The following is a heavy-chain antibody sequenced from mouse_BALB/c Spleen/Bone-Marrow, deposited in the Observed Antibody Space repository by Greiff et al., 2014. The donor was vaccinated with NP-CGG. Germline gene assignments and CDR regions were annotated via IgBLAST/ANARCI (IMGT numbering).Heavy chain of an antibody. J-gene: IGHJ2*01. CDR3: ARFPFYYGSSFYCFDY. D-gene: IGHD1-1*01. CDR2: IAPGSGST. Sequence: DLVKPGASVKLSCKASGYTFTSYWINWIKQRPGQGLEWIGRIAPGSGSTYYNEMFKGKATLTVDTSSSTAYIQLSSLSSEDSAVYFCARFPFYYGSSFYCFDYWGQGTTLTVSS. V-gene: IGHV1S41*01. CDR1: GYTFTSYW.